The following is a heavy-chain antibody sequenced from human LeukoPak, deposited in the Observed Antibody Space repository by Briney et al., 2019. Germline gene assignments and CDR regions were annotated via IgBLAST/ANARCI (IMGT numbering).Heavy chain of an antibody. Sequence: GGSLRLSCAASEFTFVRYAMNWVRQAPGKGLKWVSYISSSSFKIGYADSVKGRFTISRDNSKNSLYLQMDSLRVEDTAVYYCVRDPSYGSSWYYYMDVWGRGTTVTVSS. D-gene: IGHD6-13*01. CDR2: ISSSSFKI. J-gene: IGHJ6*03. V-gene: IGHV3-48*04. CDR1: EFTFVRYA. CDR3: VRDPSYGSSWYYYMDV.